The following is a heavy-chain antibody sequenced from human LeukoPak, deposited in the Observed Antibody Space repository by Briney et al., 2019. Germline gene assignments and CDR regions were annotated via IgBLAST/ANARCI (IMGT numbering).Heavy chain of an antibody. J-gene: IGHJ6*03. CDR3: AKQPYNFYYLDA. CDR2: IVGDGSKT. V-gene: IGHV3-23*01. D-gene: IGHD2-21*01. CDR1: GFSFNNCA. Sequence: GGSLRLSCAASGFSFNNCAMTWVRQAPGKGLEWVSTIVGDGSKTYYADSVKGRFTISSDNSRTLLFLHMNSLRAEDTAVYYCAKQPYNFYYLDAWGEGTTVTVSS.